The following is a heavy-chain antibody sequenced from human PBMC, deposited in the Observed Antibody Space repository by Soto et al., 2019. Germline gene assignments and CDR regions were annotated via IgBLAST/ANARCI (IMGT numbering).Heavy chain of an antibody. CDR1: GFSLSTSGLC. J-gene: IGHJ6*02. D-gene: IGHD3-9*01. V-gene: IGHV2-70*01. Sequence: SGPTLVNPTQTLTLTCTFSGFSLSTSGLCVSWIRQPPGKALEWLALIDWDDDKYYSTSLKTRLTISKDTSKNQVVLTMTNVDPVDTATYYCARIRGYDILTGYYNHYYYGMDVWGQGTTVTVSS. CDR3: ARIRGYDILTGYYNHYYYGMDV. CDR2: IDWDDDK.